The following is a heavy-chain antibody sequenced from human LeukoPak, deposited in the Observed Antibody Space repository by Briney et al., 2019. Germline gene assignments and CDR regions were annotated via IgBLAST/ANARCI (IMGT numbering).Heavy chain of an antibody. J-gene: IGHJ4*02. CDR3: VRGEAHDS. V-gene: IGHV3-21*01. D-gene: IGHD1-26*01. CDR1: GFALRSYT. Sequence: GGSLRLSCAASGFALRSYTVTWVRQAPGKGLEWVSSISSTSAYIYYADSVKGRFTISRDNSKNTVYLQMDSLRTEDTAVYYCVRGEAHDSWGQGTLITVSS. CDR2: ISSTSAYI.